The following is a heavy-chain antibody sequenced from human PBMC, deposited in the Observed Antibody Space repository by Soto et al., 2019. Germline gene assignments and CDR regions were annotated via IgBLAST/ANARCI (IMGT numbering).Heavy chain of an antibody. V-gene: IGHV6-1*01. J-gene: IGHJ4*02. CDR2: TYYRSKWYN. Sequence: QTLSLTCAISGDSVSSNSAAWNWVRQSPSRGLEWLGRTYYRSKWYNDYAVSVRGRITISPDTSKNQFSLQMSSVTPEDTAVYYCANMDDSWGQGTLVTVSS. CDR1: GDSVSSNSAA. D-gene: IGHD3-3*01. CDR3: ANMDDS.